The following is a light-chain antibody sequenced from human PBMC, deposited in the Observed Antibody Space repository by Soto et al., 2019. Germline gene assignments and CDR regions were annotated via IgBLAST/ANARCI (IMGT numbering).Light chain of an antibody. V-gene: IGLV1-44*01. CDR2: YNN. CDR1: NSSIASNT. Sequence: QSVLTQPPSASETPGQTVSISCSGSNSSIASNTVNWYQHLPGTAPKLLIYYNNQRPSGVPDRFSGSESGTSASLAISGLQSEDESDYYCAAWDDTLKRYVFGTGTKVTVL. CDR3: AAWDDTLKRYV. J-gene: IGLJ1*01.